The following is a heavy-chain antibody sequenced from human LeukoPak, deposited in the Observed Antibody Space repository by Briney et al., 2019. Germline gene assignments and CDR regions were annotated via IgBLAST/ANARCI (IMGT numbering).Heavy chain of an antibody. CDR2: IDNSGTT. CDR3: AREVLDTAFNWFAP. V-gene: IGHV4-61*02. J-gene: IGHJ5*02. D-gene: IGHD5-18*01. Sequence: HPSQTLSLTCTVSGGSVSSGFYYWSWIRQPAGKGLEWIGRIDNSGTTNYNPSLKSRVTISLDTSKNQFSLKLSSVTAADTAVYYCAREVLDTAFNWFAPWGQGTLVTVSS. CDR1: GGSVSSGFYY.